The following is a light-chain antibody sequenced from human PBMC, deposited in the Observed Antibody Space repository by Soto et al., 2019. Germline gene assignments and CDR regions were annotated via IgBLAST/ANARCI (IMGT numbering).Light chain of an antibody. CDR3: AAWDDSLRGWV. CDR2: RDS. V-gene: IGLV1-47*01. CDR1: SSSIGSNY. Sequence: QAVVTQPPSASGTPGQRVTISCSESSSSIGSNYIYWYQQLPGTAPKLLIYRDSQRPSGVPDRFSGSKSGTSASLAIGGLRSEDEADYYCAAWDDSLRGWVFGGGTKLTVL. J-gene: IGLJ3*02.